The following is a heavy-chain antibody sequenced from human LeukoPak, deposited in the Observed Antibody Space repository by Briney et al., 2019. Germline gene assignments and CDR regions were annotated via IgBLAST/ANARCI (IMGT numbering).Heavy chain of an antibody. D-gene: IGHD6-19*01. CDR3: ASVLYSSGWYSRFDP. J-gene: IGHJ5*02. CDR2: IYYSGST. V-gene: IGHV4-39*01. Sequence: SETLSLTCTVSGGSISSSSYYWGWIRQPPGKGLEWIGSIYYSGSTYYNPSLKSRVTISVDTPKNQFSLKLSSVTAADTAVYYCASVLYSSGWYSRFDPWGQGTLVTVSS. CDR1: GGSISSSSYY.